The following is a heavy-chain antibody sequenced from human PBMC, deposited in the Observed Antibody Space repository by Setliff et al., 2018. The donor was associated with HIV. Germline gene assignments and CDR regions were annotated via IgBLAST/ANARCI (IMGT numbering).Heavy chain of an antibody. V-gene: IGHV3-48*01. CDR1: GFTFGDFC. CDR3: ARGRVLEWLLNH. J-gene: IGHJ4*02. CDR2: ISSKRTSI. Sequence: GGSLRLSCETSGFTFGDFCMNWVRQAPGKGLEWISYISSKRTSIYYADSVKGRFTISRDNDRNSLYLQMNGLRAEDTAVYYCARGRVLEWLLNHWGQGTRVTVS. D-gene: IGHD3-3*01.